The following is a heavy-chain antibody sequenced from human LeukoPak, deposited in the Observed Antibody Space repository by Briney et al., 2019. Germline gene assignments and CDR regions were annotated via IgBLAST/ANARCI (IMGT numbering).Heavy chain of an antibody. V-gene: IGHV3-74*01. CDR1: GFTFSGFW. CDR3: VSFYETY. D-gene: IGHD2-2*01. Sequence: GGSLRLSCAVSGFTFSGFWMSWSRQAPGEGLVWVSHINSDGSWTSYADSVKGRFTISKDNAKNTVYLQMNNLRAEDTAVYYCVSFYETYWGRGTLVTVSS. CDR2: INSDGSWT. J-gene: IGHJ4*02.